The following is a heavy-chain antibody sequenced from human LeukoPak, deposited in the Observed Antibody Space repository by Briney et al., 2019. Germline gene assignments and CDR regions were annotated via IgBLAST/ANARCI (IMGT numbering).Heavy chain of an antibody. D-gene: IGHD5-18*01. CDR1: GGSISSYY. V-gene: IGHV4-59*01. Sequence: PSETLSLTCTVSGGSISSYYWSWIRQPPGKGLEWIGYIYYSGSTNYNPSLKSRVTISVDTSKNQFSLKLSSVTAADTAVYYCAGGYSYGKLDVWGKGTTVTVSS. CDR2: IYYSGST. J-gene: IGHJ6*04. CDR3: AGGYSYGKLDV.